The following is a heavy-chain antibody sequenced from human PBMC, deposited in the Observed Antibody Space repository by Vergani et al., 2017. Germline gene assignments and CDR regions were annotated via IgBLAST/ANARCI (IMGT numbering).Heavy chain of an antibody. V-gene: IGHV7-4-1*02. CDR2: INTNTGNP. CDR1: GGTFGSHT. J-gene: IGHJ2*01. D-gene: IGHD6-13*01. CDR3: AARGSTVAAAKERGGDLLYWYFDL. Sequence: QVQLEQSGAEVKKPGSSVTVSCRASGGTFGSHTISWVRQAPGQGLEWMGWINTNTGNPTYAQGFTGRFVFSLDTSVSTAYLQISSLKAEDTAVYYCAARGSTVAAAKERGGDLLYWYFDLWGRGTLVTVSS.